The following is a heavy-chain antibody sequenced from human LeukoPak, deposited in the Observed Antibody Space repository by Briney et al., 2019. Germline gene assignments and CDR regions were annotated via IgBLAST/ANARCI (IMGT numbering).Heavy chain of an antibody. J-gene: IGHJ3*02. Sequence: GASVKVSCKASGYTFTGYYMHWVRQAPGQGLEWMGRINPNSGGTNYAQKFQGRVTMTEDTSTDTAYMELSSLRSEDTAVYYCATDNGELLGAFDIWGQGTMVTVSS. CDR2: INPNSGGT. CDR3: ATDNGELLGAFDI. V-gene: IGHV1-2*06. D-gene: IGHD1-26*01. CDR1: GYTFTGYY.